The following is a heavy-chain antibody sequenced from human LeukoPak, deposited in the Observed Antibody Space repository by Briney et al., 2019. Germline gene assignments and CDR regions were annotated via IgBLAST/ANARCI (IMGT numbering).Heavy chain of an antibody. D-gene: IGHD2-2*01. J-gene: IGHJ4*02. CDR2: ICGSDGSR. V-gene: IGHV3-23*01. CDR1: GFTFSTYA. CDR3: AKGGSPSCYSSSGY. Sequence: PGGSLRLSCAASGFTFSTYAMSWVRHAPGKGLEWVSAICGSDGSRYYADSVKGRFTISRDNSKNTLYLQMNSLRGEDTAVYYCAKGGSPSCYSSSGYWGQGTLVTVSS.